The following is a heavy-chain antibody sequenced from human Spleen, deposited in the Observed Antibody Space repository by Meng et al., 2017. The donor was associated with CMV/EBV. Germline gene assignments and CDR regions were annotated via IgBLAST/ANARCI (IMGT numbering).Heavy chain of an antibody. CDR1: GGSVRSGSYY. Sequence: VSGGSVRSGSYYWGWIRQPPGKGLEWIGYIYYSGSTNYNPSLKSRVTMSADTSKNQFSLKLISVTAADTAVYYCARLYSSGTSWFDPWGQGILVTVSS. J-gene: IGHJ5*02. CDR2: IYYSGST. CDR3: ARLYSSGTSWFDP. D-gene: IGHD2-15*01. V-gene: IGHV4-61*01.